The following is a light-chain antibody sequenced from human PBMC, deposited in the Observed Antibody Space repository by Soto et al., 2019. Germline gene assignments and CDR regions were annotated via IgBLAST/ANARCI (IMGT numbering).Light chain of an antibody. Sequence: VLTQSPATLSLSPGKRATLSCRASESVDFHLAWYQQKPGQAPRLLIYDASVRATGTPARFSGSGSGTDFTLTISSLEPEDFALYYCQQRSTWPTFGQGTLLEIK. CDR3: QQRSTWPT. CDR1: ESVDFH. J-gene: IGKJ5*01. V-gene: IGKV3-11*01. CDR2: DAS.